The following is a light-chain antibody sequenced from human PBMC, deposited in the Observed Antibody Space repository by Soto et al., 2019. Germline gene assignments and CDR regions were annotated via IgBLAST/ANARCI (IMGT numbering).Light chain of an antibody. CDR1: RSNIGNNP. J-gene: IGLJ2*01. V-gene: IGLV1-44*01. CDR3: AAWDDILVGLHVV. CDR2: GNT. Sequence: QSVLAQPPSASGTPGQRVTISCSGSRSNIGNNPVNWYQQLPGTAPKLLIYGNTQRPSGVPDRFSGSKSGTSASLAISGLQSGDEADYYCAAWDDILVGLHVVFGGGTKLTVL.